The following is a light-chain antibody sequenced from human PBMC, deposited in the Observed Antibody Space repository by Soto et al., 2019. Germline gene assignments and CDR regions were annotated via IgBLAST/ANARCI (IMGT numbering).Light chain of an antibody. CDR3: HRSYSTPLT. CDR1: QSISNY. Sequence: DIQMTQSPSSLSASVGDRVTITCRASQSISNYLNWYQQKPGKAPKLLIYAASSLQGGVPSRFSGSGSGTDFTLTISSLQPEDFATYYCHRSYSTPLTFGGGTKVEIK. V-gene: IGKV1-39*01. CDR2: AAS. J-gene: IGKJ4*01.